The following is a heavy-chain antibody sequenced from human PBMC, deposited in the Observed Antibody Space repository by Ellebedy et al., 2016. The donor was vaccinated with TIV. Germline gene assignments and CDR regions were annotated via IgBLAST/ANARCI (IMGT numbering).Heavy chain of an antibody. V-gene: IGHV1-18*04. CDR3: AREIVVVPAAIAWFDP. CDR2: ISAYNGNT. Sequence: ASVKVSXXASGYTFTSYGISWVRQAPGQGLEWMGWISAYNGNTNYAQKLQGRVTMTTDTSTSTAYMELRSLRSGDTAVYYCAREIVVVPAAIAWFDPWGQGTLVTVSS. D-gene: IGHD2-2*01. CDR1: GYTFTSYG. J-gene: IGHJ5*02.